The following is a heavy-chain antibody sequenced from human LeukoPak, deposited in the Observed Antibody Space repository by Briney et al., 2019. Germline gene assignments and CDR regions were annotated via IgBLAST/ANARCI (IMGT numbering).Heavy chain of an antibody. J-gene: IGHJ4*02. CDR1: GFTFSSYT. D-gene: IGHD3-22*01. CDR2: ISGSGIST. V-gene: IGHV3-23*01. CDR3: AITRSDYYDTRGSPA. Sequence: GGSLRLSCAATGFTFSSYTMSWVRQAPGKGLEWVSGISGSGISTYYADSVKGRLTISRDNCKNTLYLQMNGLRVEDTAVYYCAITRSDYYDTRGSPAWGQGTLVTVSS.